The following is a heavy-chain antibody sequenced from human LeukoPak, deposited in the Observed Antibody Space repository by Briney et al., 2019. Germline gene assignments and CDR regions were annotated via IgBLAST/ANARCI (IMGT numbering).Heavy chain of an antibody. CDR2: VSWNSGSI. V-gene: IGHV3-9*01. CDR3: ASFGKVQRVY. CDR1: GFIFDDYA. J-gene: IGHJ4*02. Sequence: GRSLRLSCAASGFIFDDYAMHWVRQPPGKGLEWVSGVSWNSGSIAYADSVRGRFTISRDNAKNSLYLQMNSLRAEDTAVYYCASFGKVQRVYWGQGTLVSVSS. D-gene: IGHD1-14*01.